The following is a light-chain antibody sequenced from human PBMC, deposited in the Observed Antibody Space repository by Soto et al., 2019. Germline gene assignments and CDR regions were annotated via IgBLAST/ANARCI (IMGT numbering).Light chain of an antibody. Sequence: EIVMTQSPPSLTVTPGEPASISCRSSQRLLHSNGNNFLDRYLQKPGQSPQLLIYLGFNRASGVPDRVSGSGAGTDFTLKISRVEAEDVGVYYCMQALRTPYTFGQGTKLEIK. J-gene: IGKJ2*01. CDR1: QRLLHSNGNNF. V-gene: IGKV2-28*01. CDR3: MQALRTPYT. CDR2: LGF.